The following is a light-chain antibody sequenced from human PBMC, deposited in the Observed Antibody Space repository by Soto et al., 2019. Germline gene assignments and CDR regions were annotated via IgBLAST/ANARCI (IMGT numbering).Light chain of an antibody. CDR3: QQYNNWPPWT. CDR1: QGVSSN. J-gene: IGKJ1*01. Sequence: EIVMTQSPATLSVSPGERATLSCRASQGVSSNLAWYRQKPGQAPRLLIYGASTRATGIPARFSGRGSGTEFTLTISSLQSEDFAVYYCQQYNNWPPWTFGQGTKVEIK. CDR2: GAS. V-gene: IGKV3-15*01.